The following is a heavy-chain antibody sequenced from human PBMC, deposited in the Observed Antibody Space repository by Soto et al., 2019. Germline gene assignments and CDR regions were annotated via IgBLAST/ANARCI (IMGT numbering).Heavy chain of an antibody. J-gene: IGHJ6*02. Sequence: ASVKVSCKASGYTFTSYAMNWVRQAPGQRLEWMGWINAGNGNTKYSQKFQGRVTITRDTSASTAYMELSSLRSEDTAVYYCARDQGITTFGVYSMYYYGMDVWGQGTTVTVSS. CDR2: INAGNGNT. CDR1: GYTFTSYA. D-gene: IGHD3-3*01. CDR3: ARDQGITTFGVYSMYYYGMDV. V-gene: IGHV1-3*01.